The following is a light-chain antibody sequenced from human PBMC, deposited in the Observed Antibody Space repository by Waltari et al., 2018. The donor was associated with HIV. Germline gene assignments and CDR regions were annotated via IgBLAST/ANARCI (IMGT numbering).Light chain of an antibody. Sequence: QSVLTQPPSASGTLGQSVTISCPGSSSNVGSKPVYWFQQVSGTAPKLLIYGYDQRRSGIPARFSGSKSGASASLTISGLRSEDEADYYCVAWDDSLSGYVFGTGTKVSVL. J-gene: IGLJ1*01. CDR2: GYD. CDR1: SSNVGSKP. CDR3: VAWDDSLSGYV. V-gene: IGLV1-47*01.